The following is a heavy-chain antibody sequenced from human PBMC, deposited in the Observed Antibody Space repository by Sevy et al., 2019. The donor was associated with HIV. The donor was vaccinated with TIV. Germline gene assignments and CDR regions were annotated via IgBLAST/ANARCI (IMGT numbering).Heavy chain of an antibody. J-gene: IGHJ6*03. D-gene: IGHD6-19*01. Sequence: GGSLRLSCKGSGYSFTSYWISWVRQMPGKGLEWMGMIDPSDSYTNYSPSFQGHVTISADKSISTAYLQWSSLKASDTAMYYCARLSSGSNYYYYMDVWGKGTTVTVSS. CDR2: IDPSDSYT. CDR3: ARLSSGSNYYYYMDV. CDR1: GYSFTSYW. V-gene: IGHV5-10-1*01.